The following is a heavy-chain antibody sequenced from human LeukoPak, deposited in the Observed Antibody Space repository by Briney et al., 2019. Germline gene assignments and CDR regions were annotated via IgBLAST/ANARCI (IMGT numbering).Heavy chain of an antibody. CDR1: GYTFTSYA. Sequence: ASVKVSCKASGYTFTSYAMHWVRQAPGQRLEWMGCINAGNGNTKYSQKFQGRVTITRDTSASTAYMELSSLRSEDTAVYYCASQYYYDSSVYYYHFVYWGQGTLVTLSS. J-gene: IGHJ4*02. CDR3: ASQYYYDSSVYYYHFVY. CDR2: INAGNGNT. V-gene: IGHV1-3*01. D-gene: IGHD3-22*01.